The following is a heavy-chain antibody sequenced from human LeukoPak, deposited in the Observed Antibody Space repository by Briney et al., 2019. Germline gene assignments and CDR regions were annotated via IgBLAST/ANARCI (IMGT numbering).Heavy chain of an antibody. CDR2: IYYSGST. CDR3: ARGNDFWSGYPYYYGMDV. D-gene: IGHD3-3*01. Sequence: PSETLSLTCTVSGGSISSGGYYWRWIRQHPGKGLEWIGYIYYSGSTYYNPSLMSRVTISVDTSKNQFSLKLSSVTAADTAVYYCARGNDFWSGYPYYYGMDVWGQGTTVAVSS. V-gene: IGHV4-31*03. CDR1: GGSISSGGYY. J-gene: IGHJ6*02.